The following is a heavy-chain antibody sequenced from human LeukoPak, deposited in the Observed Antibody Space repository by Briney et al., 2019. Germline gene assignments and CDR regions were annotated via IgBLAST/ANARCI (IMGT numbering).Heavy chain of an antibody. CDR2: IYYSGST. D-gene: IGHD3-3*01. J-gene: IGHJ5*02. V-gene: IGHV4-30-4*08. CDR3: ARGDYYDFWSGYSS. CDR1: GGSISSGDYY. Sequence: PSETLSLTCTVSGGSISSGDYYWSWIRQPPGKGLEWIGYIYYSGSTYYNPSLKSRVTISVDTSKNQFSLKLSSVTAADTAVYYCARGDYYDFWSGYSSWGQGTLVTVSS.